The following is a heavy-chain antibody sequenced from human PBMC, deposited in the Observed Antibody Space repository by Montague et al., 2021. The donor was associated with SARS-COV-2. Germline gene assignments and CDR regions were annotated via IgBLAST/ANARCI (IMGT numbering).Heavy chain of an antibody. V-gene: IGHV4-39*01. J-gene: IGHJ5*02. CDR3: ARVKQRMATIMSSFCWFDP. Sequence: SETLSLTCTVSGGSISSSSYYWGWIRQPPGKGLEWIGSIYYSGSTYYNPSLKSRVTISVDTSKNQFSLKLSSVTAADTAVYYCARVKQRMATIMSSFCWFDPWGQGTLVTVSS. CDR1: GGSISSSSYY. D-gene: IGHD5-24*01. CDR2: IYYSGST.